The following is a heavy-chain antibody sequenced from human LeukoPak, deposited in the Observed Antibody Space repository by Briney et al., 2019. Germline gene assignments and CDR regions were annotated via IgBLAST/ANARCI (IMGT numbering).Heavy chain of an antibody. D-gene: IGHD3-3*01. CDR3: ARVPLTIFGVVIYTDYYYGMDV. CDR2: IYHSGST. J-gene: IGHJ6*02. V-gene: IGHV4-4*02. CDR1: GGSISSSNW. Sequence: PSGTLSLTCAVSGGSISSSNWWSWVRQPPGKGLEWIGEIYHSGSTNYNPSLKSRVTISVDKSKNQFSLKQSSVTAADTAVYYCARVPLTIFGVVIYTDYYYGMDVWGQGTTVTVSS.